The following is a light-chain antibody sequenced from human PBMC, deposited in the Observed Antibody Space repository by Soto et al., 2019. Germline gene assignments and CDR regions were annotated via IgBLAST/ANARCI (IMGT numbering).Light chain of an antibody. J-gene: IGKJ1*01. Sequence: EIVMTQSPVTLSVSPGERATLSCRASQSVSSNLAWYQQKPGQAPRLLIYGASTRATGIPARFSGSGSGTEFTLTISSLQSEDFAVYYCQQYNNWPSWTFGQGTKVDI. CDR1: QSVSSN. V-gene: IGKV3-15*01. CDR2: GAS. CDR3: QQYNNWPSWT.